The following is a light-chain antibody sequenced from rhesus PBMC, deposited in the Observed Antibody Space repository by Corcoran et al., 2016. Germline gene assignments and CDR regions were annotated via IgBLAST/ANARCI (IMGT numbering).Light chain of an antibody. J-gene: IGKJ2*01. V-gene: IGKV3-10*01. CDR1: QSVSSY. CDR2: GAS. Sequence: QVILTQSPATLSLSPGERATLSCRASQSVSSYLAWYQQKPGQAPRLLISGASSRATGIPDRLSGSGSGTDFTLTISSLEPEDVGVYHCYQHSSGYSFGQGTKVEIK. CDR3: YQHSSGYS.